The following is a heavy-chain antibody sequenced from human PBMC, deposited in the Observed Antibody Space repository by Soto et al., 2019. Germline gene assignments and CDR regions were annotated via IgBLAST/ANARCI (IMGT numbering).Heavy chain of an antibody. CDR2: IIPIFGTA. J-gene: IGHJ6*02. CDR1: GGTFSSYA. V-gene: IGHV1-69*12. Sequence: QVQLVQSGAEVKKPGSSVKVSCKASGGTFSSYAISWVRQAPGQGLEWMGGIIPIFGTANYAQKFQGRVTITADESTSTAYMELSSLRSEDTAVYYCARRGSGMVRGATTHRLYYYSYYGMDVWGQGTTVTVSS. CDR3: ARRGSGMVRGATTHRLYYYSYYGMDV. D-gene: IGHD3-10*01.